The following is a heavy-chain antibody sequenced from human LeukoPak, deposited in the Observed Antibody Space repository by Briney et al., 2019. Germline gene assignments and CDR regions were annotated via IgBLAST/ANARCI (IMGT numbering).Heavy chain of an antibody. D-gene: IGHD1-26*01. J-gene: IGHJ4*02. V-gene: IGHV3-23*01. CDR2: VSGSGAST. Sequence: GGSLRLSCLTSGFTLSTNAMSWVRRAPGKGLEWISGVSGSGASTYYADSVKGRFTISRDDSRNTLYLQMNSLRGDDTAVYYCAKDVGKWESLHFFDYWGQGTLVTVSS. CDR3: AKDVGKWESLHFFDY. CDR1: GFTLSTNA.